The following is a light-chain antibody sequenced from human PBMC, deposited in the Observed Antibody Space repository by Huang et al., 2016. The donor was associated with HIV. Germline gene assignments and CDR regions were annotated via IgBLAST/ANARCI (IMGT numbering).Light chain of an antibody. Sequence: EIVLTQSPATLSLSPGERATLSCRASQNVTDSLAWFRQKPGQAPSLLIYRAANRATGTPARCSGSGSGTDFTLTISSLEPEDFAIYYCQERIHWPRLTFGPGTKVDIK. J-gene: IGKJ3*01. CDR3: QERIHWPRLT. CDR1: QNVTDS. CDR2: RAA. V-gene: IGKV3-11*01.